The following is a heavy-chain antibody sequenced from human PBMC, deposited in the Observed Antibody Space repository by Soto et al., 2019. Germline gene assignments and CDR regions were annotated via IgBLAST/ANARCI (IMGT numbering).Heavy chain of an antibody. Sequence: EVQLVESGGGLVKPGGSLRLSCAASGFTFSSYSMNWVRQAPGKGLEWVSSISSSSSYKYYAASVKGRFTISRDNAKNSLYLQMNSLRAEDTAVYYCARDRPYSGYDRTPFGWGQGTLVTVSS. CDR2: ISSSSSYK. D-gene: IGHD5-12*01. V-gene: IGHV3-21*01. J-gene: IGHJ4*02. CDR1: GFTFSSYS. CDR3: ARDRPYSGYDRTPFG.